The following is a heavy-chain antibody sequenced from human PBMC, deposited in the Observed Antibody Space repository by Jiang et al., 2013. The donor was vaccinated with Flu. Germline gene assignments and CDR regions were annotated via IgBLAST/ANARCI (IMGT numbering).Heavy chain of an antibody. V-gene: IGHV3-66*01. CDR1: GFTASNNY. CDR2: LYSSGST. D-gene: IGHD4-23*01. CDR3: TRIGGSSRYYYYGLDV. J-gene: IGHJ6*02. Sequence: QLVESGGGLVQPGESLRLSCAASGFTASNNYMTWVRQGPGKGLEWVSLLYSSGSTYYADSVKGRFIISRDNSKNMLYLQMNSLTVEDTAVYFCTRIGGSSRYYYYGLDVWGQGTTVTVSS.